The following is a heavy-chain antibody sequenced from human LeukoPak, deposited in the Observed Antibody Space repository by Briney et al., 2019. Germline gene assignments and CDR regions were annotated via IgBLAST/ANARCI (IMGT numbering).Heavy chain of an antibody. CDR3: ARLSADSSSSRGFDY. J-gene: IGHJ4*02. V-gene: IGHV4-34*01. CDR1: GGSFSGYY. CDR2: INHSGST. Sequence: PSETLSLTCAVYGGSFSGYYWSWIRQPPGKGLEWIGEINHSGSTNYNPSLKSGVTISVDTSKNQFSLKLSSVTAADTAVYYCARLSADSSSSRGFDYWGQGTLVTVSS. D-gene: IGHD2-2*01.